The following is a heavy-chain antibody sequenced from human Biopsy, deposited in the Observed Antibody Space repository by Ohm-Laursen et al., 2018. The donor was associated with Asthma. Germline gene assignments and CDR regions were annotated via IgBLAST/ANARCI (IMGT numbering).Heavy chain of an antibody. CDR3: ARQSGQDYGDSSGFDI. CDR2: VSSDGHNK. D-gene: IGHD3-22*01. CDR1: GFTFRTYA. Sequence: SLRLSCTASGFTFRTYAMHWVRQAPGKGLEWVALVSSDGHNKYYEDSVKGRFTISRDNSRNRLYLQINRLTVEDSAVYFCARQSGQDYGDSSGFDIWGQGTKVAVSS. V-gene: IGHV3-30-3*01. J-gene: IGHJ3*02.